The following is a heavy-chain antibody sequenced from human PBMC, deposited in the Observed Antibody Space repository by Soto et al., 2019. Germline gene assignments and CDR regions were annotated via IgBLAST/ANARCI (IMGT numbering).Heavy chain of an antibody. J-gene: IGHJ6*02. CDR1: GGTFNNFA. V-gene: IGHV1-69*06. D-gene: IGHD6-19*01. CDR3: ARGTHCRGIGCYGGYYFYYDMYV. CDR2: IIPIFDSP. Sequence: QVQLVQSGAEVKKPGSSVKVSYKASGGTFNNFAINWVRLAPGQGLEWMGGIIPIFDSPNYAQKFKDRVTITADKSTTTSYMELSSLTSDDTAIYYCARGTHCRGIGCYGGYYFYYDMYVRGQGTTVSVSS.